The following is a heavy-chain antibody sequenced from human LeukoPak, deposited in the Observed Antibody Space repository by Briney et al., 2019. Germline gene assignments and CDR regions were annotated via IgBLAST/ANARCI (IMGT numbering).Heavy chain of an antibody. V-gene: IGHV1-24*01. Sequence: GASVKVSCKVSGYTLTKLSMHWVRQAPGKGLEWMGGFDPEDGETIYAQKFQGRVSMTEDTSTDTAYMELSSLRSEDTAIFYCATGLGGFPLPLDYWGQGTLVTVSS. CDR3: ATGLGGFPLPLDY. CDR2: FDPEDGET. J-gene: IGHJ4*02. CDR1: GYTLTKLS. D-gene: IGHD2-15*01.